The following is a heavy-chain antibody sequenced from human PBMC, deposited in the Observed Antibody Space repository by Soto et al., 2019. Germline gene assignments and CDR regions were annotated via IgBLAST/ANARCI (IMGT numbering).Heavy chain of an antibody. J-gene: IGHJ4*02. D-gene: IGHD3-9*01. CDR3: ARAYYDILTGYYKIPPDYFDY. V-gene: IGHV1-69*13. CDR1: GGTFSSYA. CDR2: IIPIFGTA. Sequence: SVKVSCKASGGTFSSYAINWVRQAPGQGLEWMGGIIPIFGTANYAQKFQGRVTITADESTSTAYMELSSLRSEDTAVYYCARAYYDILTGYYKIPPDYFDYWGQGTLVTVSS.